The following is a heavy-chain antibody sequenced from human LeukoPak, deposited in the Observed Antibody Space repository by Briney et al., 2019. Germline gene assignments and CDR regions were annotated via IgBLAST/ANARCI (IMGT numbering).Heavy chain of an antibody. CDR3: ARDHAVVAATEDHLDY. Sequence: GGSLRLSCAASGFTFSSYGMHWVRQAPGKGLEWVAVIWYDGSNKYYADSVKGRFTISRDNSKNTLYLQMNSLRAEDTAVYYCARDHAVVAATEDHLDYWGQGTLVTVSS. D-gene: IGHD2-15*01. V-gene: IGHV3-33*01. CDR2: IWYDGSNK. J-gene: IGHJ4*02. CDR1: GFTFSSYG.